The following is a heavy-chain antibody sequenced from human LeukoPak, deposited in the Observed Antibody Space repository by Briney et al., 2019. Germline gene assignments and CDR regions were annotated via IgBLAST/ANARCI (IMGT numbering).Heavy chain of an antibody. J-gene: IGHJ4*02. CDR2: IYYSGST. Sequence: SETLSLTCTVSDYSISSGYYWGWIRQPPGKGLEWIGSIYYSGSTYYNPSLKSRVTISVDTSKNQFSLKLSSVTAADTAVYYCARDRLVGATTKVGGELDYWGQGTLVTVSS. CDR3: ARDRLVGATTKVGGELDY. V-gene: IGHV4-38-2*02. CDR1: DYSISSGYY. D-gene: IGHD1-26*01.